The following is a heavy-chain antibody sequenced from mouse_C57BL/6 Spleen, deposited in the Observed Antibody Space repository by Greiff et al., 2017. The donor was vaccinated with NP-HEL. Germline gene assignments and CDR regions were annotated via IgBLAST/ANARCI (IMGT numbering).Heavy chain of an antibody. CDR2: IDPSDSYT. CDR3: ARRGPYYCYDEAWFAY. D-gene: IGHD2-9*01. CDR1: GYTFTSYW. Sequence: QVQLQQPGAELVMPGASVKLSCKASGYTFTSYWMHWVKQRPGQGLEWIGEIDPSDSYTNYNQKFKGKSTLTVDKSSSTAYMQLSSLTSEDSAVYYCARRGPYYCYDEAWFAYWGQGTLVTVSA. J-gene: IGHJ3*01. V-gene: IGHV1-69*01.